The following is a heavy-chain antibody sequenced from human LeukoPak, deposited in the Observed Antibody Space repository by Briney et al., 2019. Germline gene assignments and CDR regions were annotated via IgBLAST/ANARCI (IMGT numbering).Heavy chain of an antibody. J-gene: IGHJ4*02. CDR1: GGSFRVYY. CDR2: VTPSGVA. CDR3: ARALYYEPSYLDS. Sequence: SDTLSLTCAVYGGSFRVYYWTWIRQPPGKGLECIGEVTPSGVAHYNPSLKSPVTISVDPSKNQFSLMVASVTAADTALYFCARALYYEPSYLDSWGRGTLVTVSS. V-gene: IGHV4-34*01. D-gene: IGHD3-22*01.